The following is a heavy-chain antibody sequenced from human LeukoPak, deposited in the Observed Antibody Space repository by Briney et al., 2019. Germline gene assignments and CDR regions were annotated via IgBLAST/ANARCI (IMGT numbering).Heavy chain of an antibody. Sequence: SETLSLTCAVYGGSFNHYYWTWIRQPPGKGLEWIGEINHSGSTNYNPSLKSRVTISVDTSKNQFSLKLSSVTAADTAVYYCAREPYYYDSSGYYYGSWFDPWGQGTLVTVSS. CDR3: AREPYYYDSSGYYYGSWFDP. D-gene: IGHD3-22*01. J-gene: IGHJ5*02. V-gene: IGHV4-34*01. CDR1: GGSFNHYY. CDR2: INHSGST.